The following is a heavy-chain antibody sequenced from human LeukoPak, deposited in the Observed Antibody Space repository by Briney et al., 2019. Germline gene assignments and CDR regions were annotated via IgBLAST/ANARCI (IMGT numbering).Heavy chain of an antibody. J-gene: IGHJ5*02. V-gene: IGHV4-4*07. CDR2: ISDSGST. CDR1: GGSISSYY. Sequence: PSETLSLTCTVSGGSISSYYWSWIRQPAGKGLEWIGRISDSGSTNYAPSLRSRATMSVDTSKNQFSLKLNSVTAADTAVYYCATDISWFDPWGRGTLVTVSS. CDR3: ATDISWFDP.